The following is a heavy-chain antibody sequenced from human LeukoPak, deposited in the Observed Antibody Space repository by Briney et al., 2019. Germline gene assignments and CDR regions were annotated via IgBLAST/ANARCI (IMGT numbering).Heavy chain of an antibody. CDR3: ATSLVGATGPFDY. J-gene: IGHJ4*02. CDR2: ISSSSSTI. D-gene: IGHD1-26*01. CDR1: GFTFSSYS. Sequence: PGGSLRLSCAASGFTFSSYSMNWVRQAPGKGLEWVSYISSSSSTIYYADSVKGRFTISRDNAKNSLYLQMNSLRAEDTAVYYCATSLVGATGPFDYWGQGTLVTVSS. V-gene: IGHV3-48*04.